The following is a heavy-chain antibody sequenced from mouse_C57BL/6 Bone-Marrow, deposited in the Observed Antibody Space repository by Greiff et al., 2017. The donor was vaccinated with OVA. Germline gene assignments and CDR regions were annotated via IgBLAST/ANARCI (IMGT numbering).Heavy chain of an antibody. Sequence: VQLQQSGAELVRPGASVKLSCTASGFNFKDDYMPWVKQRPEQGLEWIGWIDPDNGDTEYASKFQGKATITADTSSNTAYLQLSSLTSEDTAVYYCTTGLGGFAYWGQGTLVTVSA. V-gene: IGHV14-4*01. CDR2: IDPDNGDT. CDR1: GFNFKDDY. J-gene: IGHJ3*01. CDR3: TTGLGGFAY. D-gene: IGHD2-4*01.